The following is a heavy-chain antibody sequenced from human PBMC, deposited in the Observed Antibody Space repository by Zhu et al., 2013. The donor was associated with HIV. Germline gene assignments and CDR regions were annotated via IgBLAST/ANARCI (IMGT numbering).Heavy chain of an antibody. J-gene: IGHJ6*03. CDR1: TYTFSGYS. D-gene: IGHD6-6*01. CDR2: INPKSGGT. Sequence: QVQLVQSGAEVKKPGASVKVSCKASTYTFSGYSIHWVRQTPGQGLEWMGWINPKSGGTKYAQKFQGRVTMTRDTSITTAYMDLSSLTSDDTAVYYCARDQARDPTFYYYMDVWGKGATVTVSS. V-gene: IGHV1-2*02. CDR3: ARDQARDPTFYYYMDV.